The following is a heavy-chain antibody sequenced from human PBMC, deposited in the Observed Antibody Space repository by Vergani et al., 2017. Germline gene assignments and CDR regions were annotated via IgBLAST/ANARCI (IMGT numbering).Heavy chain of an antibody. CDR1: GGSISSYY. D-gene: IGHD4-11*01. CDR2: IYYSGST. CDR3: ARVAVTTLSSYYYYMDV. V-gene: IGHV4-59*01. Sequence: QVQLQESGPGLVKPSETLSLTCTVSGGSISSYYWSWIRQPPGKGLEWIGYIYYSGSTNYNPSLKSRVTSAVDTSKNQLPLKLTSVTAADTAVYYCARVAVTTLSSYYYYMDVWGKGTTVTVSS. J-gene: IGHJ6*03.